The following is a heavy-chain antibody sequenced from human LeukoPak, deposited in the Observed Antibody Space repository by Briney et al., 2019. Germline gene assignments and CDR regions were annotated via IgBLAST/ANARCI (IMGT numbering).Heavy chain of an antibody. V-gene: IGHV1-69*04. J-gene: IGHJ1*01. D-gene: IGHD1-26*01. CDR2: IIPIFGIA. CDR1: GGTFSSYA. CDR3: AREYLRLGGYFQH. Sequence: SVRVSCKASGGTFSSYAISWVRQAPGQGLEWMGRIIPIFGIANYAQKFQGRVTITADKSTSTAYMELSSLRSEDTAVYYCAREYLRLGGYFQHWGQGTLVTVSS.